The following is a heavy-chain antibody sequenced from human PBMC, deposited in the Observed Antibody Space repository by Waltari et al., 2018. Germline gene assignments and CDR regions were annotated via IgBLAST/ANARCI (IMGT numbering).Heavy chain of an antibody. CDR1: GGSFSGYY. CDR2: INHRGRP. CDR3: ARGAGSSRRNWFDP. D-gene: IGHD6-19*01. J-gene: IGHJ5*02. V-gene: IGHV4-34*01. Sequence: QVQLQQWGAGLLKPSETLSLTCAVYGGSFSGYYWSWIRQPPGKGLEWIGEINHRGRPNYNPSLKSRVTISVDTSKNQFSLKLSSVTAADTAVYYCARGAGSSRRNWFDPWGQGTLVTVSS.